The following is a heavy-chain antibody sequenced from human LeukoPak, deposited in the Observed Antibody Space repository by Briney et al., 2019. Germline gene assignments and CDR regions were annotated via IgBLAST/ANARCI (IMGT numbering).Heavy chain of an antibody. J-gene: IGHJ4*02. D-gene: IGHD3-10*01. CDR2: ISAYNGNT. Sequence: ASVKVSCKASGYTFTSYGISWVRQAPGQGLEGMGWISAYNGNTNYAQKLQGRVTMTTDTSTRTAYMELRSLRSDDTAVYYCARDLSGLTTFDYWGQGTLVTVSS. CDR3: ARDLSGLTTFDY. CDR1: GYTFTSYG. V-gene: IGHV1-18*01.